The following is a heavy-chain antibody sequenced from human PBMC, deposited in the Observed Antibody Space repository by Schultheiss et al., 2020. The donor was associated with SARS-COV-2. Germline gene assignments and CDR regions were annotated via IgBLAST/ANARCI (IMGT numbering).Heavy chain of an antibody. D-gene: IGHD6-13*01. CDR1: GFSFSSNA. Sequence: GGSLRLSCAASGFSFSSNAMTWVRQAPGKGLEWVSTISGSGGATYYADSVKGRFTISRDNSKNTLYLQMDILRVEDTAFYYCATHYSSWPPFDYWGQGTLVTVSS. V-gene: IGHV3-23*01. CDR3: ATHYSSWPPFDY. CDR2: ISGSGGAT. J-gene: IGHJ4*02.